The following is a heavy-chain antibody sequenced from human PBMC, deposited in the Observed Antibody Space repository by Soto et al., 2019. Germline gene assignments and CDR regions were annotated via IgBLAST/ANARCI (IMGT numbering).Heavy chain of an antibody. Sequence: EVQLVETGGGLIQPGGSLRLSCAASGFTVSSNYMSWVRQAPGKGLEWVSVIYSGGSTHYADAVKGRFTISRDNSKNKLYLQMTRLRAEDTAVYYCAGPSSGWSAHTGPGYFDLWGRGTLVTVSS. CDR1: GFTVSSNY. V-gene: IGHV3-53*02. J-gene: IGHJ2*01. D-gene: IGHD6-19*01. CDR3: AGPSSGWSAHTGPGYFDL. CDR2: IYSGGST.